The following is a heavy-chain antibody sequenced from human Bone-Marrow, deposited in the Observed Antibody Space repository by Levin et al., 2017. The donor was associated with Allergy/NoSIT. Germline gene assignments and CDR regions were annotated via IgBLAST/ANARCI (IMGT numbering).Heavy chain of an antibody. V-gene: IGHV3-11*01. CDR3: AREATYGDTTGYKLFDY. Sequence: SCVVSGFTFSDYYMSWIRQAPGKGLEWLSYISPSGSDIFYADSLKGRFTISRDNDKNSLHLQMNSLTAEDTAVYYCAREATYGDTTGYKLFDYWGHGTLVAVSS. D-gene: IGHD3-22*01. CDR1: GFTFSDYY. CDR2: ISPSGSDI. J-gene: IGHJ4*01.